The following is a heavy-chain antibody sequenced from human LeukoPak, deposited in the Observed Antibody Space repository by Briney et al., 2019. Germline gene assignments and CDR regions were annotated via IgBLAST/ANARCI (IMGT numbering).Heavy chain of an antibody. J-gene: IGHJ6*02. Sequence: GGSLRLSCTASGFTFGDHAMSWVRQAPGKGLEWVGFIRSKAYGGTTEYAASVKGRFTISRDDSKSIAYLQMNSLKTEDTAVYYCTREDDFDSPNYYYYGMDVWGQGTTVTVSS. CDR1: GFTFGDHA. V-gene: IGHV3-49*04. CDR3: TREDDFDSPNYYYYGMDV. CDR2: IRSKAYGGTT. D-gene: IGHD3-9*01.